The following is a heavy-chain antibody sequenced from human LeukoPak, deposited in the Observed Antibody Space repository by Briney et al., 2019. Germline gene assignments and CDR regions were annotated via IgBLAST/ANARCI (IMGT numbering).Heavy chain of an antibody. V-gene: IGHV4-39*07. J-gene: IGHJ4*02. Sequence: PSETLSLTCTVSGGSISSSSYYWGWIRQPPGKGLEWIGSIYYSGSTYHNPSLKSRVTISVDTSENQFSLKLSSVTAADTAVYYCARKDYSSSSWQPFDYWGQGTLVIVSS. D-gene: IGHD6-13*01. CDR3: ARKDYSSSSWQPFDY. CDR2: IYYSGST. CDR1: GGSISSSSYY.